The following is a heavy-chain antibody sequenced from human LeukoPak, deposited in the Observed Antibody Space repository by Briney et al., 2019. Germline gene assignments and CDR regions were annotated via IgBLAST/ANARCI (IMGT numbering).Heavy chain of an antibody. J-gene: IGHJ4*02. D-gene: IGHD1-14*01. CDR3: AKDSPPDY. CDR1: GFTFSTYS. V-gene: IGHV3-48*01. CDR2: ISSSSSTV. Sequence: HPGGSLRLSCAASGFTFSTYSMNWVRQASGKGLDWVSYISSSSSTVYHADSVKGRFTISRDNAKNSLYLQMNSLRAEDTAVYYCAKDSPPDYWGQGTLVTVSS.